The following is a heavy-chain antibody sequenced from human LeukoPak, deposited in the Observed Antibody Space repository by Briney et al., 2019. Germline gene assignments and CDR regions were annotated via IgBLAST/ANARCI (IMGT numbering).Heavy chain of an antibody. J-gene: IGHJ4*02. CDR3: ARGEWEPKIVIDY. CDR1: GGTFIIYA. CDR2: IIPIFGTA. D-gene: IGHD1-26*01. V-gene: IGHV1-69*13. Sequence: GASVKVSFKASGGTFIIYAISWVRQAPGQGLEWMGGIIPIFGTANYAQRFQGRVTITADESTSTAYMELSSLRSEDTTVYYCARGEWEPKIVIDYWGQGTLVTVSS.